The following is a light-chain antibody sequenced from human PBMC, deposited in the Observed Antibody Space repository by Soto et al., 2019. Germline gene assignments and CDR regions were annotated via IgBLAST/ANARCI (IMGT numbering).Light chain of an antibody. V-gene: IGKV1-9*01. J-gene: IGKJ5*01. CDR3: QQVNSYPSIT. Sequence: DIQLTQSPSFLSASVGDRVTMTCRASQGISSYLAWYQQKPVKAPKLLIYAASTLQSGVPSRFSGSGSGTEFTLTISSLQPEDFATYYCQQVNSYPSITFGQGTRLEIK. CDR2: AAS. CDR1: QGISSY.